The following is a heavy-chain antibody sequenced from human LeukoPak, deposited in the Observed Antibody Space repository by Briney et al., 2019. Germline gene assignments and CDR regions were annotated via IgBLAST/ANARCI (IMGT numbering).Heavy chain of an antibody. V-gene: IGHV3-23*01. CDR1: AFTFSNYA. J-gene: IGHJ3*02. CDR2: ISGNDNST. Sequence: GGPLRLSCAASAFTFSNYAMTWVRQAPGKGLEWVSTISGNDNSTYYADSVKGRFTISRVNSKNTLFLQVNSLRVEDTAVYYCAKGGVPWDYDTSLDAFDIWGQGTLVTVSS. D-gene: IGHD3-22*01. CDR3: AKGGVPWDYDTSLDAFDI.